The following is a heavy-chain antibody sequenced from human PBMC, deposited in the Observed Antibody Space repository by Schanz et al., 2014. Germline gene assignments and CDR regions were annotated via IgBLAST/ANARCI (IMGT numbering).Heavy chain of an antibody. CDR2: ISYHGSER. D-gene: IGHD3-22*01. V-gene: IGHV3-30*18. Sequence: QVQLVESGGGVVQPGRSLRLSCAGSGFSFSDYGMHWVRQAPGRGLEWAAVISYHGSERYYADSVKGRFTISRDNSKNPLYLQMNTLRTQNTAVYFCAKSYDTSGYSGFDYWGQGTLVTVSS. J-gene: IGHJ4*02. CDR3: AKSYDTSGYSGFDY. CDR1: GFSFSDYG.